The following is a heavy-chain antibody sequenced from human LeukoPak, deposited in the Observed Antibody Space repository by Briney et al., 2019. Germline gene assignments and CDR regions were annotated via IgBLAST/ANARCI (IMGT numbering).Heavy chain of an antibody. Sequence: SSETLSLTCTVSGGSISSGNYYWSWIRQHPGKGLEWIAYIYYTGSAYYNESLKSRVLISVDTSKNQFSLNLNSVTAADTAVYYCALALYYYNSSGYYPFDYWGQGTVVTVSS. CDR1: GGSISSGNYY. V-gene: IGHV4-31*03. D-gene: IGHD3-22*01. J-gene: IGHJ4*02. CDR2: IYYTGSA. CDR3: ALALYYYNSSGYYPFDY.